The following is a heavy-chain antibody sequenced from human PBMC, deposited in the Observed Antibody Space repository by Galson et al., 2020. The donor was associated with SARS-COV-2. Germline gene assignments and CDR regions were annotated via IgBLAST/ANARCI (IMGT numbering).Heavy chain of an antibody. CDR1: GFSLSTSGVG. J-gene: IGHJ4*02. D-gene: IGHD3-9*01. CDR2: IYWDDDK. CDR3: AHMYYDILTGYSIYFDY. Sequence: SGPTLVKPTQTLPLTCTFSGFSLSTSGVGVGWIRQPPGKALEWLALIYWDDDKRYSPSLKSRLTITKDTSKNQVVLTMTNMDPVDTATYYCAHMYYDILTGYSIYFDYWGQGTLVTVSS. V-gene: IGHV2-5*02.